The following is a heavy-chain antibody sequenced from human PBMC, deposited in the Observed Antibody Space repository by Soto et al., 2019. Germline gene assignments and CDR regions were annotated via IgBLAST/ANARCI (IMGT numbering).Heavy chain of an antibody. CDR1: GGSFSGYY. J-gene: IGHJ4*02. Sequence: SETLSVTCAVYGGSFSGYYWSGIRQRPGKRLEWIGEINHSGSTNYNPSLKSRVTISVDMSKNQFSLTLRSVTAADTAVYYCARGGRQQLIPTPISYKIDYWGQGTLVTVSS. V-gene: IGHV4-34*01. CDR3: ARGGRQQLIPTPISYKIDY. D-gene: IGHD6-13*01. CDR2: INHSGST.